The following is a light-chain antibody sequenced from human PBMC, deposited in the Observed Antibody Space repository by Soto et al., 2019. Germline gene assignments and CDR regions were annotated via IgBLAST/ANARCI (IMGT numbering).Light chain of an antibody. Sequence: DIQMTQSPSTLSASVGDRVTITCRASQSISDWLAWYQQKPGKAPKLLIYEASSLENGVPSRFSGSGSGTEFTLTISSLQPDDFGTYYCQESGTCGQGTKVEI. CDR1: QSISDW. CDR2: EAS. V-gene: IGKV1-5*01. J-gene: IGKJ1*01. CDR3: QESGT.